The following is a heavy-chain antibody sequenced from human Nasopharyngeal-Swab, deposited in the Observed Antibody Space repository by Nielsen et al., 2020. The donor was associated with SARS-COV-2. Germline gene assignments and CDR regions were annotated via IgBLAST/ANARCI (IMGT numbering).Heavy chain of an antibody. V-gene: IGHV3-48*04. Sequence: GESLKISCAASGFTFSSYSMNWVRQAPGKGLEWVSYISSSSSTIYYADSVKGRFTISRDNAKNSLYLQMNSLRAEDTAVYYCARSIAAWGKDYWGQGTLVTVSS. CDR2: ISSSSSTI. J-gene: IGHJ4*02. D-gene: IGHD6-13*01. CDR3: ARSIAAWGKDY. CDR1: GFTFSSYS.